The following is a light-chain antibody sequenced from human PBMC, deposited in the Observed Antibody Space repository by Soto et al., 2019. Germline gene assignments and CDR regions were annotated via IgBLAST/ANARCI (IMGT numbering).Light chain of an antibody. CDR1: SSDIGGYKY. J-gene: IGLJ1*01. CDR2: DVR. V-gene: IGLV2-14*01. Sequence: QSALTQPASVSGSPGQSITISCTGTSSDIGGYKYVSWYQQQPGKAPKLVIYDVRNRPSGVSNRFSGSKSGNTATLTISGLQGEDESEYYCSAYTVGSHYVFGTGTQLTVL. CDR3: SAYTVGSHYV.